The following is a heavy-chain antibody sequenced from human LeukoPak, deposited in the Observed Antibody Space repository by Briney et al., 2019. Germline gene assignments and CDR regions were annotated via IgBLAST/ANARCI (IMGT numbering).Heavy chain of an antibody. CDR3: ARSQDYGEFVIHRREENYMDV. J-gene: IGHJ6*03. Sequence: SQTLSLTCTVSGGSISTYYCSSIRQPPRKGLGWSGDIYYIGSTTSNPSLKSRVTISVDTSKNQFSLKLRSVTAADTGVYYCARSQDYGEFVIHRREENYMDVWDKGITVTVSS. CDR1: GGSISTYY. CDR2: IYYIGST. D-gene: IGHD4-17*01. V-gene: IGHV4-59*01.